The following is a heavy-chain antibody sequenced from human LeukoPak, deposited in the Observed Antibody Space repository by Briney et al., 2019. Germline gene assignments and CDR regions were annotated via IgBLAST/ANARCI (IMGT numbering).Heavy chain of an antibody. D-gene: IGHD6-13*01. CDR3: ARSTGYSSSYSDY. V-gene: IGHV1-18*01. J-gene: IGHJ4*02. CDR1: GYTFTSYG. CDR2: ISAYNGNT. Sequence: ASVKVSCKASGYTFTSYGISWVRQAPGQGLEWMGWISAYNGNTNYAQKFQGRVTMTRNTSISTAYMELSSLRSEDTAVYYCARSTGYSSSYSDYWGQGTLVTVSS.